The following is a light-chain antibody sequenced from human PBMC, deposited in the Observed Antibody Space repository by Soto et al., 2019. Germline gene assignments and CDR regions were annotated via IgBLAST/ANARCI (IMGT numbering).Light chain of an antibody. J-gene: IGKJ2*01. Sequence: DIQMTQSQSSLSASVGDRVTITCQASQDISNYLNWYQQKPGKAPQLLIYDASNLDTGVPSRFSGSGSGTDFTFTISSLQPEDSATYYCQHYDNLPQYTFGQGTKLEIK. CDR1: QDISNY. V-gene: IGKV1-33*01. CDR2: DAS. CDR3: QHYDNLPQYT.